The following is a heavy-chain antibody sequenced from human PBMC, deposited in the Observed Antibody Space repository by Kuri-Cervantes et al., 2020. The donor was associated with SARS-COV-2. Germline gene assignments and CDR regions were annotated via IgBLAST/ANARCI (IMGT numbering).Heavy chain of an antibody. CDR1: GFTFSSYW. CDR3: ARAGYSSGWYPPNWFDP. Sequence: GESLKISCAASGFTFSSYWMHWVRQAPGKGLVWVSRINSDGSSTSYADSVKGRFTISRDNAKNTLYLQMNSLRAEDTAVYYCARAGYSSGWYPPNWFDPWGQGTLVTVSS. V-gene: IGHV3-74*01. D-gene: IGHD6-19*01. CDR2: INSDGSST. J-gene: IGHJ5*02.